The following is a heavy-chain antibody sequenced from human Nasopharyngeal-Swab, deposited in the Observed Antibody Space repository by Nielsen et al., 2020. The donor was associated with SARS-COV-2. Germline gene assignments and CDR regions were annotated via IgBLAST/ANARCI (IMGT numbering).Heavy chain of an antibody. D-gene: IGHD2-2*01. CDR2: INPSGGRT. Sequence: ASVKVSCKASGYTFRIYYMHWVRQAPGQGLEWMGLINPSGGRTTHAQKFQGRVTMTRDTSTSTVYMELSSLRSEDTAVYYCARDLDPATAGALDIWGQGTMVTVSS. CDR3: ARDLDPATAGALDI. CDR1: GYTFRIYY. V-gene: IGHV1-46*01. J-gene: IGHJ3*02.